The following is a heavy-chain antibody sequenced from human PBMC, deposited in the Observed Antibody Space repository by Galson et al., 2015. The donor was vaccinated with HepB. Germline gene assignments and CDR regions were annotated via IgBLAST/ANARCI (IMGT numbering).Heavy chain of an antibody. D-gene: IGHD3-22*01. J-gene: IGHJ6*02. Sequence: SVKVSCKASGGTFSSYAISWVRQAPGQGLEWMGGIIPIFGTANYAQKFQGRVTITADESTSTAYMELSSLRSEDTAVYYCARGGYYDSSGYYAYYYGMDVWGQGTTVTVSS. CDR1: GGTFSSYA. V-gene: IGHV1-69*13. CDR2: IIPIFGTA. CDR3: ARGGYYDSSGYYAYYYGMDV.